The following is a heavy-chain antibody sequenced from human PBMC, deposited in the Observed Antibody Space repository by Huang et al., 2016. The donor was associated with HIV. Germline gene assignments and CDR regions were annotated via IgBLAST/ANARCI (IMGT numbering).Heavy chain of an antibody. V-gene: IGHV1-18*01. D-gene: IGHD3-16*01. CDR3: ARKFGRDFDY. CDR2: VSPYNGDT. CDR1: GNTFSGYA. Sequence: QVKLVQSGAEVKKPGASVKVSCKTSGNTFSGYALTWVRQAPGQGLEWMGWVSPYNGDTNYVQNLQGRVTMTTDMSTTTAYMELRSLTSDDTAIYYCARKFGRDFDYWGQGTLVTVSS. J-gene: IGHJ4*02.